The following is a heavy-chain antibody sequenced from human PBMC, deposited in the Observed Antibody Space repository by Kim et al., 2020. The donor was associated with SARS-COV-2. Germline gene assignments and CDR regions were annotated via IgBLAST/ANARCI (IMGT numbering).Heavy chain of an antibody. Sequence: GSLRLSCAASGFTFSSYEMNWVRQAPGKGLEWVSYISSSGSTIYYADSVKGRFTISRDNAKNSLYLQMNSLRAEDTAVYYCASGMYYDFWSGYPYGMDVWGQGTTVTVPS. D-gene: IGHD3-3*01. CDR2: ISSSGSTI. CDR1: GFTFSSYE. J-gene: IGHJ6*02. CDR3: ASGMYYDFWSGYPYGMDV. V-gene: IGHV3-48*03.